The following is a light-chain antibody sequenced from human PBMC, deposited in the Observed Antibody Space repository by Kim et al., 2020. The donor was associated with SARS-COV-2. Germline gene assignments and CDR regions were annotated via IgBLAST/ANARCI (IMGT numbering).Light chain of an antibody. CDR1: KLGDRY. Sequence: VSPGQTATITCSGDKLGDRYACWYQQKPGQSPVLVIYQDTERPSGIPERFSGSNSGNTATLTISGTQALDEADYYCQAWDSSTAVFGTGTKVTVL. J-gene: IGLJ1*01. CDR2: QDT. V-gene: IGLV3-1*01. CDR3: QAWDSSTAV.